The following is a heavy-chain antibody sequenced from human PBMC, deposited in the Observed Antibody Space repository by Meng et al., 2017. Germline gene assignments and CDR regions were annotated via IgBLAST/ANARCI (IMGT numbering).Heavy chain of an antibody. CDR3: ARWHYSSGWSIDNWFDP. Sequence: ASVKVSCKASGYTFSSYGISWVRQAPGEGLEWMGWFSNYNGYTNSAQNFQGRVTMTTDSSTSTAYIELRSLRSDDTAVYYCARWHYSSGWSIDNWFDPWGQGTLVTVSS. CDR1: GYTFSSYG. J-gene: IGHJ5*02. V-gene: IGHV1-18*01. CDR2: FSNYNGYT. D-gene: IGHD6-19*01.